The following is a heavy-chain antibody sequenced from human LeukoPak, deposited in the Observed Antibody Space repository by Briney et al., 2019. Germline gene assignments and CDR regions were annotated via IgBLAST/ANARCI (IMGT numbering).Heavy chain of an antibody. Sequence: GRSLRLSCAASGFTFDDYAMHWVRQAPGKGLQWVSGISWNSDSIGYADSVKGRFTISRDNAKKSLYLQMNSLRSEDTASYYCAKDMTRWPGSGGIDVWGQGTTVTVSS. CDR1: GFTFDDYA. V-gene: IGHV3-9*01. J-gene: IGHJ6*02. CDR2: ISWNSDSI. CDR3: AKDMTRWPGSGGIDV. D-gene: IGHD2-15*01.